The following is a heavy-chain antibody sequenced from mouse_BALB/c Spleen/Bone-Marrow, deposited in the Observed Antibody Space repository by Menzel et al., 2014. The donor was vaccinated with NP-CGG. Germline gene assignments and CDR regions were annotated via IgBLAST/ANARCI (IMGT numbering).Heavy chain of an antibody. CDR2: IYPGDGDT. Sequence: QVQLQQSGAELARPGASVKLSCKASGYTFTSYWMQWVEQRPGQGLEWIGAIYPGDGDTRCTQKFKGKATLTADKSSSTAYMQLSSLASEDSAVYYCARRYGSSYCWYFDVWGAGTTVTVSS. D-gene: IGHD1-1*01. CDR1: GYTFTSYW. V-gene: IGHV1-87*01. CDR3: ARRYGSSYCWYFDV. J-gene: IGHJ1*01.